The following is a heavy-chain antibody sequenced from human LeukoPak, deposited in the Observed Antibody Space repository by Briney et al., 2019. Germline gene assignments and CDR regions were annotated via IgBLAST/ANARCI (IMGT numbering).Heavy chain of an antibody. J-gene: IGHJ4*02. CDR2: IRSKGYGETT. Sequence: GGSLRLSCTTSGFTFGDYAMSWLRQAPGKGLEWVGLIRSKGYGETTEYAASVKGRFIISRDDSKSTAYLQMNSLRTEDTAVYSCTRALRLRYCSGGSCFSSFDYWGQGTLVSVSS. D-gene: IGHD2-15*01. V-gene: IGHV3-49*03. CDR3: TRALRLRYCSGGSCFSSFDY. CDR1: GFTFGDYA.